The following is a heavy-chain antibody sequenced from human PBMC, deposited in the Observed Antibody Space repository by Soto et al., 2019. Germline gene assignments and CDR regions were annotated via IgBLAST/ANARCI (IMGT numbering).Heavy chain of an antibody. CDR2: IWYDGSNK. Sequence: QVQLVESGGGVVQPGRSLRLSCAASGFTFSSYGMHWVRQAPGKGLEWVAVIWYDGSNKYYADSVKGRFTISRDNSKNTLYLQMNSLRAEDTAVYYCARPTLRSEGAFDIWGQGTMVTVSS. D-gene: IGHD3-3*01. V-gene: IGHV3-33*01. CDR1: GFTFSSYG. CDR3: ARPTLRSEGAFDI. J-gene: IGHJ3*02.